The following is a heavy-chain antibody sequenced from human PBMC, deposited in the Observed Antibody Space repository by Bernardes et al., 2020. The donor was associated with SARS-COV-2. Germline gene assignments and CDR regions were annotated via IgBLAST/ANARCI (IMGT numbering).Heavy chain of an antibody. CDR2: IIPLFGTT. J-gene: IGHJ3*02. D-gene: IGHD1-26*01. CDR3: ARSGTYPDAFDI. V-gene: IGHV1-69*13. CDR1: GYTLTELS. Sequence: SVKVSCKVSGYTLTELSMHWVRQAPGQGLDCMGGIIPLFGTTNYAQNFQGRVTIAADESTSTVYMELSSLRSEDTAMYYCARSGTYPDAFDIWGQGTMVTVSS.